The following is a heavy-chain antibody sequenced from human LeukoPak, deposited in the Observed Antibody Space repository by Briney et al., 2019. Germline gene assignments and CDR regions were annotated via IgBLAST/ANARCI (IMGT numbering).Heavy chain of an antibody. CDR1: GYTFTNYD. CDR2: MNPNSGNT. D-gene: IGHD1-14*01. CDR3: AWGSRSLYFDY. V-gene: IGHV1-8*01. J-gene: IGHJ4*02. Sequence: ASVKVSCKASGYTFTNYDLTWVRQATGQGLEWMGWMNPNSGNTGYAQKFQGRVTLTRNTSITTAYMELRSLRSEDTAVYFCAWGSRSLYFDYWGQGTLVTVSS.